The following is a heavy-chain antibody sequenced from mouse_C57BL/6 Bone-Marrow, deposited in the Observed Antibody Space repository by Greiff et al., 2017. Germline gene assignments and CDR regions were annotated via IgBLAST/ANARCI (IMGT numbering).Heavy chain of an antibody. CDR1: GFTFSDFY. CDR2: SRNKANDYTT. CDR3: ARDVDYAPKAGSYAMDY. J-gene: IGHJ4*01. D-gene: IGHD3-3*01. Sequence: EVKLVESGGGLVQSGRSLRLSCATSGFTFSDFYMEWVRQAPGTGLEWIAASRNKANDYTTEYSASVKGRFIVSRDTSQSILYLQMNALRAEDTAIYYCARDVDYAPKAGSYAMDYWGQGTSVPVSS. V-gene: IGHV7-1*01.